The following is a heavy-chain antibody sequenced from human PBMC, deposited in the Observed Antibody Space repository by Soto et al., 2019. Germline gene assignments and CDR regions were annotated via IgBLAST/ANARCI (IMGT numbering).Heavy chain of an antibody. D-gene: IGHD7-27*01. V-gene: IGHV4-34*01. CDR2: INHSGST. CDR3: ARDLTGEDY. J-gene: IGHJ4*02. Sequence: QVQLQQWGAGLLKPSETLSLTCAVYGGSFSGYYRSWILQPPGKGLEWIGEINHSGSTNYNPSLKSRVTISVDTSTNQFSLKLSSVTAADTAVYYCARDLTGEDYWGQGTLVTVST. CDR1: GGSFSGYY.